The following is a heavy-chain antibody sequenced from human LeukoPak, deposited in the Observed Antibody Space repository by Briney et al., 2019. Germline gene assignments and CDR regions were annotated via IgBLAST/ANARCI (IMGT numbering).Heavy chain of an antibody. Sequence: PSETLSLTCTVSGGSISSYYWSWIRQPAGKGLEWIGRIYSSGSTDYNPSLKSRVTMSVDTSKNQFSLKLSSVTAADTAVYYCARESGDGSGSYPDYWGQGTLVTVSS. CDR1: GGSISSYY. D-gene: IGHD3-10*01. V-gene: IGHV4-4*07. CDR2: IYSSGST. CDR3: ARESGDGSGSYPDY. J-gene: IGHJ4*02.